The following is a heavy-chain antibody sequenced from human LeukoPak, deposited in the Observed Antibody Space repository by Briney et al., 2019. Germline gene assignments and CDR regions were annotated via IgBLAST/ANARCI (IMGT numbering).Heavy chain of an antibody. CDR2: ISAYNGNT. CDR1: GYTFTIYG. V-gene: IGHV1-18*01. J-gene: IGHJ4*02. D-gene: IGHD5-24*01. CDR3: ARDKDAYIPGTPDY. Sequence: ASVKVSCKASGYTFTIYGISWVRQAPGQRLEWMGWISAYNGNTNYAQKLQGRVTMTTDRSTSTAYMELRSLKSDDTAVYYCARDKDAYIPGTPDYWGQGTLVTVSS.